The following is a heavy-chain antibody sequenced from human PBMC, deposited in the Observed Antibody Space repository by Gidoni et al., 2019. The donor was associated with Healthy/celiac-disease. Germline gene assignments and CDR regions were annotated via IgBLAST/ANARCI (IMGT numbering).Heavy chain of an antibody. V-gene: IGHV3-23*01. J-gene: IGHJ6*02. CDR3: ARLGYCSSTSCYTYYYYGMDV. CDR1: GFTFSSYA. Sequence: EVQLLESGGGLVQPGGALRLSCAGSGFTFSSYALRWVRQAPVKGLEWVSAIRGSGGSTSYADSVKVRFTISRYNAKNTLYLQMNSLRAEDTAVYYCARLGYCSSTSCYTYYYYGMDVWGQGTTVTVSS. CDR2: IRGSGGST. D-gene: IGHD2-2*02.